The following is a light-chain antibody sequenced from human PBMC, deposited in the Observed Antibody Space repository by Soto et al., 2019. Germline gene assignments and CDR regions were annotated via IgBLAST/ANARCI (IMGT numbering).Light chain of an antibody. Sequence: DVQMTQSPSSLSASVGDRVTITCRASQSIASFLNWYQQRPGTVPKLLIYATSNLESGVPSRFSGRGSATDFTLSINSLQPEDFATYFCQQTYTMPVTFGQGTRLEMK. CDR3: QQTYTMPVT. CDR2: ATS. CDR1: QSIASF. V-gene: IGKV1-39*01. J-gene: IGKJ2*01.